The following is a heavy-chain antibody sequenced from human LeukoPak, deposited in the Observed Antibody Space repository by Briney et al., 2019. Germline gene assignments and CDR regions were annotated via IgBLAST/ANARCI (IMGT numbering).Heavy chain of an antibody. CDR2: ISASGGST. J-gene: IGHJ6*03. D-gene: IGHD3-10*01. CDR1: GFTLSSYA. CDR3: AKVMKGSERLTMVRGVIIKTAGLYYMDV. V-gene: IGHV3-23*01. Sequence: GGSLRLSCAASGFTLSSYAMSWVRQAPGKGLEWVSSISASGGSTNYADSVKGRFTISRDNSKNTVDPQMNSLRAEDTAVYYCAKVMKGSERLTMVRGVIIKTAGLYYMDVWGKGTTVTVSS.